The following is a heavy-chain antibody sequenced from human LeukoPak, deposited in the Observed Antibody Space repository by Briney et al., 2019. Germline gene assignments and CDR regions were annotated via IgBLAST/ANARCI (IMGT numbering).Heavy chain of an antibody. Sequence: GGSLRLSCAASGFTFSSYSMNWVRQAPGKGLEWVSYISSSSSTIYYADSVKGRFTISRDNAKNSLYLQMNSLRAEDTAVYYCARGTDYYDSSGYYYYYWGQGTLVTVSS. CDR2: ISSSSSTI. D-gene: IGHD3-22*01. CDR3: ARGTDYYDSSGYYYYY. V-gene: IGHV3-48*04. J-gene: IGHJ4*02. CDR1: GFTFSSYS.